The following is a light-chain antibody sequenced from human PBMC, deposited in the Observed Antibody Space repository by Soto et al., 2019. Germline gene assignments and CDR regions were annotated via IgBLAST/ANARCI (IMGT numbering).Light chain of an antibody. CDR1: QSISSY. CDR3: QESFEEPWT. CDR2: GAS. Sequence: TKCAVSLTASVGSMVTITCVASQSISSYLNWYQQRPGRAPKLLIYGASSLQSGVPSRFSGSRSGTDFTLAISSLQLDDFATYYCQESFEEPWTFGQGTKVDI. V-gene: IGKV1-39*01. J-gene: IGKJ1*01.